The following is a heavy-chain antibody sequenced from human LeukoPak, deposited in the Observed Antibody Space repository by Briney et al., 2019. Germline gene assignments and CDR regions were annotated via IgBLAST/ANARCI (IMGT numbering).Heavy chain of an antibody. D-gene: IGHD1-1*01. J-gene: IGHJ3*02. CDR2: ISAYNGNT. Sequence: ASVKVSCKTSGYTFTSYGISWVRQAPGQGLEWMGWISAYNGNTNYAQKLQGRVTMTTDTSTSTAYMELRSLRSDDTAVYYCARDRVRWNDFPNDAFDIWGQGTMVTVSS. V-gene: IGHV1-18*01. CDR3: ARDRVRWNDFPNDAFDI. CDR1: GYTFTSYG.